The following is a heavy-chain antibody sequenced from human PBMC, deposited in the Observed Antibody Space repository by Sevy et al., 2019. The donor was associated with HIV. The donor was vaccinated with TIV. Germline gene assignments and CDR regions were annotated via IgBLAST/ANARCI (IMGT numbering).Heavy chain of an antibody. CDR1: GFTFSSFA. V-gene: IGHV3-23*01. D-gene: IGHD6-13*01. Sequence: GGSLRLSCAASGFTFSSFAMSWVRQVPGKGLVWVSSINGRGGSTYYADSVKGRVTLSRDNSKNTLFLQMDSLRAEDTAIYYCARPTPRIAASSAAFFDYWGQGTLVTVSS. CDR3: ARPTPRIAASSAAFFDY. J-gene: IGHJ4*02. CDR2: INGRGGST.